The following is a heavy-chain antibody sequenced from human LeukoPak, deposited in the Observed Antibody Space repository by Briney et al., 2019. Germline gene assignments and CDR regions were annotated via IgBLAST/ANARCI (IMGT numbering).Heavy chain of an antibody. Sequence: ASVKVSCKASGYTFTSYGISWVRQAPGQGLEWMGWINPNSGGTNYAQKFQGRVTMTRDTSISTAYMELSRLRSDDTAVYYCARVWVAATFVPLGYWGQGTLVTASS. J-gene: IGHJ4*02. CDR1: GYTFTSYG. CDR3: ARVWVAATFVPLGY. V-gene: IGHV1-2*02. D-gene: IGHD2-15*01. CDR2: INPNSGGT.